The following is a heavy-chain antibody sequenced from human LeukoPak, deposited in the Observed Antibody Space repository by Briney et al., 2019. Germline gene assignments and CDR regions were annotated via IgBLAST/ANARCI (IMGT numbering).Heavy chain of an antibody. J-gene: IGHJ4*02. CDR1: GFTFSSYS. Sequence: GGSLRLSCAASGFTFSSYSMNWVRQAPGKGLEWVSSISSSSSYIYYADSVKGRFTISRDNAKNSLYLQMNSLRAEDTAVYYCARDDRPMGAPLDYWGQGTLVTVSS. CDR3: ARDDRPMGAPLDY. CDR2: ISSSSSYI. V-gene: IGHV3-21*01. D-gene: IGHD1-26*01.